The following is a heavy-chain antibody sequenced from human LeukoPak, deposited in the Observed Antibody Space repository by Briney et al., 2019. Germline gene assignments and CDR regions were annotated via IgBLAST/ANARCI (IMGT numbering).Heavy chain of an antibody. CDR1: GFTFDDYA. CDR3: ARDGFVGAADY. V-gene: IGHV3-43*02. Sequence: GGSLRLSCEASGFTFDDYAMHWVRQAPGKGLEWVSLISRDGDKTYYADSVKGRFTISRDNYKNSLYLQMNSLRVEDTAVYYCARDGFVGAADYWGQGTLVTVSS. CDR2: ISRDGDKT. D-gene: IGHD6-13*01. J-gene: IGHJ4*02.